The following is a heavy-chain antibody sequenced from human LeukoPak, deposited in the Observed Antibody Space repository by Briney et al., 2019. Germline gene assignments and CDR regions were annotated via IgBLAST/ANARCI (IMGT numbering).Heavy chain of an antibody. CDR2: IYYSGST. V-gene: IGHV4-59*01. CDR1: GGSFSGYY. D-gene: IGHD1-14*01. J-gene: IGHJ3*02. Sequence: PSETLSLTCAVYGGSFSGYYWSWIRQPPGKGLEWIGYIYYSGSTNYNPSLKSRVTISVDTSKNQFSLKLSSVTAADTAVYYCASLTKRNDAFDIWGQGTMVTVSS. CDR3: ASLTKRNDAFDI.